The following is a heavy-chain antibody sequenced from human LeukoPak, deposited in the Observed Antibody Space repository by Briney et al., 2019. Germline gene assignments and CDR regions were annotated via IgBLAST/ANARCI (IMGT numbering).Heavy chain of an antibody. CDR2: IYTSGNT. CDR1: GASISIYY. Sequence: SETLSLTCTVSGASISIYYWSWIRQPAGKGLEWIGRIYTSGNTYYNPSLKSRVTMSVDTSKNQFSLNLSSVTAADTAVYCCARVFSVAGTFDYWGQGTLVTVSS. J-gene: IGHJ4*02. V-gene: IGHV4-4*07. CDR3: ARVFSVAGTFDY. D-gene: IGHD6-19*01.